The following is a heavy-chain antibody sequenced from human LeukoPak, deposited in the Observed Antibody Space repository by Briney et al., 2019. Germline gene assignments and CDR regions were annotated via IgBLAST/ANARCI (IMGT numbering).Heavy chain of an antibody. CDR2: IIPIFGTA. J-gene: IGHJ6*03. D-gene: IGHD2-15*01. V-gene: IGHV1-69*05. CDR3: ARAPPRYCSGGSCYSPEYYYYMDV. Sequence: SVKVSCKASGGTFSSYAISWVRQAPGQGLEWMGRIIPIFGTADYAQKFQGRVTITTDESTSTAYMELSSLRSEYTAVYYCARAPPRYCSGGSCYSPEYYYYMDVWGKGTTVTVSS. CDR1: GGTFSSYA.